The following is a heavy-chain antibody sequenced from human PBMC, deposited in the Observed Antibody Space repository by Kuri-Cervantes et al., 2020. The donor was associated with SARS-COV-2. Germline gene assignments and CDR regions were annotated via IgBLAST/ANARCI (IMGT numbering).Heavy chain of an antibody. CDR2: INPNSGGT. Sequence: ASVKVSCKASGGTFSSYAISWVRQAPGQGLEWMGWINPNSGGTSYAQKFQGRVTMTRDTSISTAYMELSRLRSDDTAVYYCARVLGSSTSCYRDWGQGTLVTVSS. V-gene: IGHV1-2*02. J-gene: IGHJ4*02. CDR1: GGTFSSYA. CDR3: ARVLGSSTSCYRD. D-gene: IGHD2-2*01.